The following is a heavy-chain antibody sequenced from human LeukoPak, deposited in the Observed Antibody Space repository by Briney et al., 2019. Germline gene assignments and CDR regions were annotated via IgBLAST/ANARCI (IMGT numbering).Heavy chain of an antibody. V-gene: IGHV1-18*01. Sequence: ASVKVSCKASGYTFTSYGISWVRQAPGQGLEWMGWISAYNGNTNYAQKLQGRVTMTTDTSTSTAYMELRRLRSDDTAVYYCARLYCSSTSCYMGYWGQGTLVTVSS. D-gene: IGHD2-2*02. CDR2: ISAYNGNT. CDR3: ARLYCSSTSCYMGY. J-gene: IGHJ4*02. CDR1: GYTFTSYG.